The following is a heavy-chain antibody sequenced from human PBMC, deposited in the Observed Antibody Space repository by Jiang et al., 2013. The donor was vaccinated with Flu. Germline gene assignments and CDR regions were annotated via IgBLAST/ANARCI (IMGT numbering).Heavy chain of an antibody. J-gene: IGHJ4*02. CDR2: IYYNGNT. CDR3: ATKMNALYHFDY. V-gene: IGHV4-28*01. D-gene: IGHD2-2*01. Sequence: PGLVKPSDTLSLTCAVSGYSIGSNYWWVWIRQPPGKGLEWIGYIYYNGNTYYNPSLKSRVTMSVDTSKNQFSLKLSSVTAVDTAVYYCATKMNALYHFDYWGQGILVTVSS. CDR1: GYSIGSNYW.